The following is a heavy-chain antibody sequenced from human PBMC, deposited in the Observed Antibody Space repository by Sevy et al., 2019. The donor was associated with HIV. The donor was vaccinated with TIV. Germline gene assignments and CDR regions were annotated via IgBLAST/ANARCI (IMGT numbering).Heavy chain of an antibody. CDR3: ARAVPATDAFDI. Sequence: GGSLRLSCAASGFTFTSYSMHWVRQAPGKGLEWVSSISGISNYIYYADSVKGRFSTSRDNAKNSLYLQMNSLRAEDTAVFYCARAVPATDAFDIWGQGTLVTVSS. J-gene: IGHJ3*02. V-gene: IGHV3-21*01. CDR2: ISGISNYI. CDR1: GFTFTSYS. D-gene: IGHD6-19*01.